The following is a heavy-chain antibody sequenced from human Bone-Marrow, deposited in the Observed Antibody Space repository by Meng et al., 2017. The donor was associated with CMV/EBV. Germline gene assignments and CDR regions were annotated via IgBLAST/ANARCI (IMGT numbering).Heavy chain of an antibody. J-gene: IGHJ3*02. CDR3: ARDKFLAATGTFDI. D-gene: IGHD2-15*01. CDR2: ISSSSSYI. CDR1: GFTFSSYS. Sequence: GGSLRLSCAASGFTFSSYSMNWVRQAPGKGLEWVSSISSSSSYIYYADSVKGRFTISRDNAKNSLYLQMNSLRAEDTAVYYCARDKFLAATGTFDIWGQGTMVTVSS. V-gene: IGHV3-21*01.